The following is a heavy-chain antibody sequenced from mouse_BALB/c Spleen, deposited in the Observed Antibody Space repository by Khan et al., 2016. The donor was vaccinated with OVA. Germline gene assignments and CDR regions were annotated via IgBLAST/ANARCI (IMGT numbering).Heavy chain of an antibody. V-gene: IGHV3-2*02. J-gene: IGHJ2*01. CDR1: GYSITSDYV. CDR3: ARIYGGDFDY. Sequence: QLEESGPGLVKPSQSLSLTCTVTGYSITSDYVWNWIRQFPGNKLEWMGFISYSGNTNYNPSLKSRFSITRDTSKNQFFLQLNSVTTEDTATYYCARIYGGDFDYWGQGTTLTVSS. CDR2: ISYSGNT. D-gene: IGHD1-1*01.